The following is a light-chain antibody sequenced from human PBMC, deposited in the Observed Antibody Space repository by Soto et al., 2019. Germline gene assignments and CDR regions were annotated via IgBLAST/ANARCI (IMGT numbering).Light chain of an antibody. V-gene: IGLV1-44*01. CDR2: NNN. CDR1: SSNIGSHV. CDR3: AVWDDSLDGWV. Sequence: QLVLTQPPSASGTPGQRVTISCSGSSSNIGSHVVYWYQQLAGTAPKLLMYNNNQRPSGVPDRFSGSKSGTSASLAISGLQSEDEADYSCAVWDDSLDGWVFGGGTKLTVL. J-gene: IGLJ3*02.